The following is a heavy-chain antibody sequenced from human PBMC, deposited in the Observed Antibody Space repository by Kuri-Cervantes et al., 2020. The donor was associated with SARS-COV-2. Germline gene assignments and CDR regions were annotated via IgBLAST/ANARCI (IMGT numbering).Heavy chain of an antibody. V-gene: IGHV3-30*03. D-gene: IGHD2-2*02. CDR1: GFNFSRTD. CDR2: ISHDGKNK. Sequence: GGSLRLSCAASGFNFSRTDMHWVRQAPGKGLEWVAVISHDGKNKKCIASGKGRFTISRDNAKNSLSLQLNSLRAEDTAVYYCARDLTPERYCSSTSCYTDYDFWSNYLVDYWGQGTLVTVSS. CDR3: ARDLTPERYCSSTSCYTDYDFWSNYLVDY. J-gene: IGHJ4*02.